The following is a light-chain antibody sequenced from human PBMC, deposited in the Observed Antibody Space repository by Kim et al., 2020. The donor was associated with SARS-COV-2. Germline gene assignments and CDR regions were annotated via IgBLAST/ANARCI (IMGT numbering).Light chain of an antibody. CDR2: DAT. V-gene: IGKV3-15*01. CDR1: QTINNK. Sequence: SPGERATLSSRASQTINNKLVWYQQKPGQAPRLLIYDATTRATGVPARFMGSGSETDFTLTISSLQSEDFAVYYCQQSHDWPPLTFGQGTKVDIK. J-gene: IGKJ1*01. CDR3: QQSHDWPPLT.